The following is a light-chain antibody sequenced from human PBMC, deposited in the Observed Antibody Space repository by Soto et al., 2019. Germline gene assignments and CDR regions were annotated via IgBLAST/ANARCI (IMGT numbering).Light chain of an antibody. CDR1: SSDVGGYNS. CDR3: SSFTSSINYV. V-gene: IGLV2-14*01. CDR2: DVT. Sequence: QSVLTQPASVSGSPGQSITISCTGTSSDVGGYNSVSWYRQDPGKAPKLMIYDVTNRPSGVSNRFSGSKSGNTASLTISGLQAEDEADYYSSSFTSSINYVFGTGTKVTVL. J-gene: IGLJ1*01.